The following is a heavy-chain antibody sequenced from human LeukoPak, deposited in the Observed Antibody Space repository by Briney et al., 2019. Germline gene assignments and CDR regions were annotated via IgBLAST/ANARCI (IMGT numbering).Heavy chain of an antibody. D-gene: IGHD5-12*01. Sequence: GGSLRLSCVVSGFNSEDHAMHWVRQAPGKGPEWVSYISSTSTTVYYAGSVKGRFTISRANAESSLDLQMNTLREEDTAVYYCVRDGPYTGPFDKWGQGTLVTVSS. CDR2: ISSTSTTV. CDR3: VRDGPYTGPFDK. CDR1: GFNSEDHA. V-gene: IGHV3-48*02. J-gene: IGHJ4*02.